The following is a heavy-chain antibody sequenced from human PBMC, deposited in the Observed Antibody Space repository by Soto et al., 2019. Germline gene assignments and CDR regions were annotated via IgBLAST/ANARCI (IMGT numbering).Heavy chain of an antibody. Sequence: QVTLKESGPVLVKPTETLTLTCTVSGFSLSNARLGVSWIRQPPGKALEWLAHIFSNDEKSYSTSLKSRLTISKDTSKSQVVLTMANMDPVDAATYYCVRMRGGTYYYYYGMDVWGQGTTVTVSS. CDR1: GFSLSNARLG. D-gene: IGHD1-26*01. V-gene: IGHV2-26*01. CDR3: VRMRGGTYYYYYGMDV. CDR2: IFSNDEK. J-gene: IGHJ6*02.